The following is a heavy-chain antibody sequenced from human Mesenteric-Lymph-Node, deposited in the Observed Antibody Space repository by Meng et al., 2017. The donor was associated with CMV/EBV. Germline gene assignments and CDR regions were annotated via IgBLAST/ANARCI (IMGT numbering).Heavy chain of an antibody. Sequence: LTCTGSGGSISSTNWWSWVRQPPGKGLEWIGQIYHSGSTNYNPSLKSRVTISVDKSKNQFSLKLSSVTAADTAVYYCARSASWGGFDYWGQGTLVTVSS. CDR2: IYHSGST. CDR3: ARSASWGGFDY. CDR1: GGSISSTNW. J-gene: IGHJ4*02. D-gene: IGHD2-21*01. V-gene: IGHV4-4*02.